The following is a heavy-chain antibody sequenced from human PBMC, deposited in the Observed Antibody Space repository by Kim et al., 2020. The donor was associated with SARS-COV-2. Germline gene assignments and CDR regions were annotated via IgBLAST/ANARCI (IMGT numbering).Heavy chain of an antibody. V-gene: IGHV1-46*01. J-gene: IGHJ4*02. Sequence: QKFQGRVTMTRDTSTSTVYMELSSLRSEDTAVYYCARGPIAVAGFPDPKSWGQGTLVTVSS. CDR3: ARGPIAVAGFPDPKS. D-gene: IGHD6-19*01.